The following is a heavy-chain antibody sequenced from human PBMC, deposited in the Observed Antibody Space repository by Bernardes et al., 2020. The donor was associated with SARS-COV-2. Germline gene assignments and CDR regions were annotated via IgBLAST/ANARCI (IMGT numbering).Heavy chain of an antibody. CDR1: GFTFDDYA. CDR2: ISWNSGSI. J-gene: IGHJ5*02. D-gene: IGHD3-10*01. V-gene: IGHV3-9*01. Sequence: GGSLRLSCAASGFTFDDYAMHWVRQAPGKGLEWVSGISWNSGSIGYADSVKGRFTISRDNAKNSLYLQMNSLRAEDTALYYCATGRLWFGEPTGWFDPWGQGTLVTVSS. CDR3: ATGRLWFGEPTGWFDP.